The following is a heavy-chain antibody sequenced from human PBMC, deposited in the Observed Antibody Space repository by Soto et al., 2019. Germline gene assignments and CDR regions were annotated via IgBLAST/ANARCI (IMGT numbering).Heavy chain of an antibody. Sequence: QLQLQESGPGLVKPSETLSLTCTVSGGSISSSSYYWGWIRQPPGKGLEWIGRIYYSGSTYYNPSLKSRVPISVDTSTNHLPLQLSSVTAADTAVYYCARHPRDIVVVPAAMHFDYWGQGTLVTVSS. D-gene: IGHD2-2*01. CDR2: IYYSGST. CDR1: GGSISSSSYY. J-gene: IGHJ4*02. CDR3: ARHPRDIVVVPAAMHFDY. V-gene: IGHV4-39*01.